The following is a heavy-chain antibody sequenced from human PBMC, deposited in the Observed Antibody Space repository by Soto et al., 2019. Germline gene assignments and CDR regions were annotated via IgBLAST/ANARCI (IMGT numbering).Heavy chain of an antibody. V-gene: IGHV4-34*01. CDR2: INHSGST. D-gene: IGHD2-2*01. J-gene: IGHJ4*02. CDR1: GGSFSGYY. Sequence: PSETLSLTCAVYGGSFSGYYWSWIRQPQGKGLEWIGEINHSGSTNYNPSLKSRVTISVDTSKNQFSLKLSSVTAADTAVYYCARARPPHCSSTSCRHFDYWGQGTLVTVSS. CDR3: ARARPPHCSSTSCRHFDY.